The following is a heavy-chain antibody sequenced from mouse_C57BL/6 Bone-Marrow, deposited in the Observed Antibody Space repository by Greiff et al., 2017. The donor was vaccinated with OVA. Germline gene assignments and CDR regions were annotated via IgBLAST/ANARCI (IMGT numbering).Heavy chain of an antibody. CDR2: IDPANGYT. Sequence: VQLQQSVAELVRPGASVKLSCTASGFTIKNTYMHWVKQRPEQGLEWIGRIDPANGYTKYAPKFQGKATITADTSSNTAYLQLSSLTSEDTAIYYCARSLHYYGSSYWYFDVWGTGTTVTVSS. J-gene: IGHJ1*03. V-gene: IGHV14-3*01. D-gene: IGHD1-1*01. CDR3: ARSLHYYGSSYWYFDV. CDR1: GFTIKNTY.